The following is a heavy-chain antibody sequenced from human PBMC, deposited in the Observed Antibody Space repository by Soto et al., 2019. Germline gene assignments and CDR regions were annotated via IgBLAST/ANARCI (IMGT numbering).Heavy chain of an antibody. J-gene: IGHJ4*02. CDR1: GGTFSSYT. V-gene: IGHV1-69*04. CDR2: IIPILGIA. Sequence: ASVKVSCKASGGTFSSYTISWVRQAPGQGLEWMGRIIPILGIANYAQKFQGRVTITADKSTSTAYMELSSLRSEDTAVYYCAREKAGRSGQGDYWGQGTLVTVSS. D-gene: IGHD3-10*01. CDR3: AREKAGRSGQGDY.